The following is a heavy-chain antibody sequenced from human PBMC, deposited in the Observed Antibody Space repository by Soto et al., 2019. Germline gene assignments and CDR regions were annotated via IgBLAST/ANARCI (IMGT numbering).Heavy chain of an antibody. J-gene: IGHJ4*02. CDR3: AAVPVLRFLKWLPAYFDY. CDR1: GGTFSSYA. Sequence: GASVKVSCKASGGTFSSYAISWVRQAPGQGLEWMGGIIPIFGTANYAQKFQGRVTITADKSTSTAYMELSSLRSEDTAVYYCAAVPVLRFLKWLPAYFDYWGQGTLVTVSS. CDR2: IIPIFGTA. D-gene: IGHD3-3*01. V-gene: IGHV1-69*06.